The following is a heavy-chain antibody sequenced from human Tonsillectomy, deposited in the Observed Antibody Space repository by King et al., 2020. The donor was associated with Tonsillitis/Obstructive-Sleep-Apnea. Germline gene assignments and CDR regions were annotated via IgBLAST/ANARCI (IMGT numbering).Heavy chain of an antibody. Sequence: VQLVESGGGLVQPGGSLRLSCAASGFTFSTYSMNWVRQAPGKGLEWVSYISTSSSTMYYADSVKGRFTISRDNAKNSLYLQMNSLRAEDTAVYYCARDSVTAAYYDILTGTPHRADSFDYWGQGTLVTVSS. CDR1: GFTFSTYS. V-gene: IGHV3-48*04. J-gene: IGHJ4*02. CDR2: ISTSSSTM. D-gene: IGHD3-9*01. CDR3: ARDSVTAAYYDILTGTPHRADSFDY.